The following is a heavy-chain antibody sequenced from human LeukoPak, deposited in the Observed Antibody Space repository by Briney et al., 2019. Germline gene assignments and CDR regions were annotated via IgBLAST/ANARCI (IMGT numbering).Heavy chain of an antibody. CDR2: IRSKAYGATT. V-gene: IGHV3-49*04. CDR3: SRVLAETLAFDY. J-gene: IGHJ4*02. Sequence: PGRSLRLSCTASGFTFGDYAMSWVRQAPGKGLEWVGFIRSKAYGATTEYAASVKGRFTISRDDSKSIAYLQMNSLKTEDTAVYYCSRVLAETLAFDYWGQGTLITVSS. D-gene: IGHD3-3*02. CDR1: GFTFGDYA.